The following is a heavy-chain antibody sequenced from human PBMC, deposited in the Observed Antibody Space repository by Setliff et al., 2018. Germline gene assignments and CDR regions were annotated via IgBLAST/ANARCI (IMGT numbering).Heavy chain of an antibody. V-gene: IGHV3-74*01. D-gene: IGHD5-18*01. Sequence: GGSLRLSCAASGFTFSSFSMNWVRQAPGKGPEWVSRIRSDGKSVSYVDSVKGRFTISRDNAKNSLDLQMDSLRGEDTAVYYCVRDRWKVMVNKGDDAFDLWGQGTMVTVSS. CDR1: GFTFSSFS. J-gene: IGHJ3*01. CDR3: VRDRWKVMVNKGDDAFDL. CDR2: IRSDGKSV.